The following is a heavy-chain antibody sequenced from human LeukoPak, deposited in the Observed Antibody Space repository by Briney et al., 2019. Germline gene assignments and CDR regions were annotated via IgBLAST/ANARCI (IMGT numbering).Heavy chain of an antibody. CDR3: ARDLPSKQIYFDY. J-gene: IGHJ4*02. CDR2: ISSSSSYI. D-gene: IGHD4-11*01. CDR1: GFTFSSYS. Sequence: GGSLRLSCAASGFTFSSYSMNWVRQAPGKGLEWVSSISSSSSYIYYADSVKGRFTISRDNAKNSLYLQMNSLRAEDTAVYYCARDLPSKQIYFDYWGQGTLVTVSS. V-gene: IGHV3-21*01.